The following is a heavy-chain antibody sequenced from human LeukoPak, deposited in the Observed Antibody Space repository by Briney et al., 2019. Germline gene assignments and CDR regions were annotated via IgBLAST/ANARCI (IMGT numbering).Heavy chain of an antibody. CDR3: VRGFYGSGSYYKYYFDD. Sequence: PSETLSLICTVSGGSISSYYRSWIRQPPGKGLEWVGYIYYSGSTNYNPSLKSRVTISVDTTKNQFSLKLSSVTAADTDVYYCVRGFYGSGSYYKYYFDDWGQGTRVTVSS. J-gene: IGHJ4*02. D-gene: IGHD3-10*01. CDR2: IYYSGST. CDR1: GGSISSYY. V-gene: IGHV4-59*01.